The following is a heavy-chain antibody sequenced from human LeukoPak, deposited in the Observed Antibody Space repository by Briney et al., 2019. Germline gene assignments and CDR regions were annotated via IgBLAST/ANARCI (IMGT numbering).Heavy chain of an antibody. D-gene: IGHD2-21*01. Sequence: GGSLRLSCAAPGFTFNDHPMHWIRLAPHKGLEWVAVISYDGLNKYYSHSVKDRFTVSRDNVNNILYLQMNRLRTEDTAVYYCARDLGILWKLAYSWGQGTLVTVSS. CDR3: ARDLGILWKLAYS. J-gene: IGHJ5*02. CDR1: GFTFNDHP. CDR2: ISYDGLNK. V-gene: IGHV3-30*04.